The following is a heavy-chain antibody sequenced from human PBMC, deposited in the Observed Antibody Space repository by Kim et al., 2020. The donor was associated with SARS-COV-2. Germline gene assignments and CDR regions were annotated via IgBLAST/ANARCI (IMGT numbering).Heavy chain of an antibody. V-gene: IGHV1-3*01. CDR2: INAGNGNT. CDR3: AREVPLSYDSSGYYYGTRKGYGMDV. D-gene: IGHD3-22*01. CDR1: GYTFTSYA. J-gene: IGHJ6*02. Sequence: ASVKVSCKASGYTFTSYAMHWVRQAPGQRLEWMGWINAGNGNTKYSQKFQGRVTITRDTSASTAYMELSSLRSEDTAVYYCAREVPLSYDSSGYYYGTRKGYGMDVWGQGTTVTVSS.